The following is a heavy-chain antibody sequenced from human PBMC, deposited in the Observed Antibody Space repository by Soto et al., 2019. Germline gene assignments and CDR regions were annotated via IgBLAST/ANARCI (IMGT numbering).Heavy chain of an antibody. CDR3: ARVLWCIVVVPAAILGIYYYYYYMDV. CDR1: GYTFTSYD. D-gene: IGHD2-2*02. Sequence: ASVKVSCKASGYTFTSYDINWVRQATGQGLEWMGWMNPNSGNTGYAQKFQGRVTMTRNTSISTAYMELSSLRSEDTAVYYCARVLWCIVVVPAAILGIYYYYYYMDVWGKGTTVTVSS. J-gene: IGHJ6*03. CDR2: MNPNSGNT. V-gene: IGHV1-8*01.